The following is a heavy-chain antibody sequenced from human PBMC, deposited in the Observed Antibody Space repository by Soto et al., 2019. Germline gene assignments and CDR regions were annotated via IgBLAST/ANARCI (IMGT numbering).Heavy chain of an antibody. Sequence: SETLSLTCTVSGGSISSGGYYWSWIRQHPGKGLEWIGYIYYSGSTYYNPSLKSRVTISVDTSKNQFSLKLSSVTAADTAVYYCARYLRRAYNWFDPWGQGTLVTVSS. CDR2: IYYSGST. D-gene: IGHD3-10*01. V-gene: IGHV4-31*03. CDR3: ARYLRRAYNWFDP. J-gene: IGHJ5*02. CDR1: GGSISSGGYY.